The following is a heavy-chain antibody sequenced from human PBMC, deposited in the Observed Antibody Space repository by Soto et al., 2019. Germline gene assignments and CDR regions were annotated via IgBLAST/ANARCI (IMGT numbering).Heavy chain of an antibody. V-gene: IGHV3-48*02. J-gene: IGHJ4*02. CDR3: ARAIAVGSTSLDY. CDR2: ISSRSSTI. CDR1: GFSFSTYN. Sequence: EVQLVESGGGLLQPGGSLRLSCAASGFSFSTYNMNWVRQAPGRGLEWVSYISSRSSTIYHADSVKGRFTISRDNAKNSLYLQMDSLRDEDTAVYFCARAIAVGSTSLDYWGLGTRVTVSS. D-gene: IGHD6-19*01.